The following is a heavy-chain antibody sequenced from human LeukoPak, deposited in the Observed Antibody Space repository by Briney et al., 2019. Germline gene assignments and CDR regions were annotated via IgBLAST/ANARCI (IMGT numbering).Heavy chain of an antibody. D-gene: IGHD3-3*01. CDR3: ARLSVGDFWSGYSTSDYYYYGMDV. J-gene: IGHJ6*02. CDR2: IYPGDSDT. CDR1: GYSFTSYW. V-gene: IGHV5-51*01. Sequence: GESLKISCKGSGYSFTSYWIGWVRQMPGKGLEWMGIIYPGDSDTRYSPSFQGQVTISADKSISTAYLQWSSLKASDTAMYYCARLSVGDFWSGYSTSDYYYYGMDVWGQGTTVTVSS.